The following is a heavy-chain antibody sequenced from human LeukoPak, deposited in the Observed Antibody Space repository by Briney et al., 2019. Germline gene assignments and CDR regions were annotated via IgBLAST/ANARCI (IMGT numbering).Heavy chain of an antibody. CDR3: AIQVRGYCSSTSCQDRNWFGP. Sequence: GASVKVSCKASGYTFTSYGISWVRQAPGQGLEWMGGIIPIFGTANYAQKFQGRVTITTDESTSTAYMELSSLRSEDTAVYYCAIQVRGYCSSTSCQDRNWFGPWGQGTLVTVSS. CDR2: IIPIFGTA. CDR1: GYTFTSYG. J-gene: IGHJ5*02. D-gene: IGHD2-2*01. V-gene: IGHV1-69*05.